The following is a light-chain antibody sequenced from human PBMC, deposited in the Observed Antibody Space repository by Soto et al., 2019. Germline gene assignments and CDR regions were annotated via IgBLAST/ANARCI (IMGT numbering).Light chain of an antibody. Sequence: QSALTQPASVSGSPGQSITISCTGTSRDIGFYNYVSWYQQHPGKAPKLIIYEVAKRPSGVSSRFSGSKSGNTASLTISGLQAEDEGDYHCSSYTNTGTLYVFGTGTKLTVL. J-gene: IGLJ1*01. CDR1: SRDIGFYNY. V-gene: IGLV2-14*01. CDR3: SSYTNTGTLYV. CDR2: EVA.